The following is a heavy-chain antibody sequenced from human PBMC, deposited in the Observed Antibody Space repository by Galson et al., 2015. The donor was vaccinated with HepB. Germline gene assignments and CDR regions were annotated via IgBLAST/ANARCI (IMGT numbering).Heavy chain of an antibody. CDR3: AKGVHIIVPLSNWFFDL. Sequence: SLRLSCAASGFTFSNFAMNWVRRAPGKGLEWVSGISSSGGNTYYADSVKGRFTISRDNSKNTVYLQMKSLRAEDTAVYFCAKGVHIIVPLSNWFFDLWGRGTLVTVSS. CDR2: ISSSGGNT. J-gene: IGHJ2*01. CDR1: GFTFSNFA. D-gene: IGHD2/OR15-2a*01. V-gene: IGHV3-23*01.